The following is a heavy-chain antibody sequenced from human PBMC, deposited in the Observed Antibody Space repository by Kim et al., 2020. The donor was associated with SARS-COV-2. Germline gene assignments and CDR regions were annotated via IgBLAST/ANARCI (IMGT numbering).Heavy chain of an antibody. CDR3: ANPRQPDY. V-gene: IGHV3-23*01. Sequence: GETPTYEHSVKDGFTISRDNSKHTLYLQMSSLRAEDTAIYYCANPRQPDYWGQGTLVTVSS. CDR2: GETP. D-gene: IGHD6-13*01. J-gene: IGHJ4*02.